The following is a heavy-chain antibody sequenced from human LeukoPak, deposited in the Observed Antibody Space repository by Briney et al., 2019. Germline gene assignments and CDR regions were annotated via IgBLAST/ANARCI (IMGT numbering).Heavy chain of an antibody. J-gene: IGHJ4*02. CDR2: ISYDGSNK. D-gene: IGHD6-19*01. V-gene: IGHV3-30-3*01. CDR3: ARDNDFWLVDY. Sequence: PGGSLRLSCAASGFTFSSYAMHWVRQAPGKGLEWVAVISYDGSNKYYADSVKGRFTISRDSSKNTLYLQMNSLRAEDTAVYYCARDNDFWLVDYWGQGTLVTVSS. CDR1: GFTFSSYA.